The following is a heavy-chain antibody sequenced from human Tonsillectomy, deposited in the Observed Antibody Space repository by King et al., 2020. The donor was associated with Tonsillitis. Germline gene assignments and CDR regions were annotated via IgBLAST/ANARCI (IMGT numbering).Heavy chain of an antibody. D-gene: IGHD2-8*02. Sequence: EVQLVESGGGLVQPGGSLRLSCAASGFTFSSYWMSWVRQAPGKGLEWVANIKEDGGEKYYVDSLKGRFTISRDNAKNSVYLQMNTLRAEDTAVYYCARDTGDIPYHFGMDVWGQGTTVTASS. J-gene: IGHJ6*02. CDR3: ARDTGDIPYHFGMDV. CDR1: GFTFSSYW. V-gene: IGHV3-7*01. CDR2: IKEDGGEK.